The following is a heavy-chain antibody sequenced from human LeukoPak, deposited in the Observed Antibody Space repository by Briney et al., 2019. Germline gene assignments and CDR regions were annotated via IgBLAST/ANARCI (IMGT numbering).Heavy chain of an antibody. CDR3: ARAIAVCIRYYYDSSGYSNGHFDY. V-gene: IGHV1-18*01. J-gene: IGHJ4*02. CDR1: GYTFTSYG. CDR2: ISAYNGNT. Sequence: GASVKVSCKASGYTFTSYGISWVRQAPGQGLEWMGWISAYNGNTNYAQKLQGRVTMTTDTSTSTAYMELRSLRSEDTAVYYCARAIAVCIRYYYDSSGYSNGHFDYWGQGTLVTVSS. D-gene: IGHD3-22*01.